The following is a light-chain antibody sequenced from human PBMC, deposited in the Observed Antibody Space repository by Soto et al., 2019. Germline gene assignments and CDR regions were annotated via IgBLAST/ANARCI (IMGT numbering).Light chain of an antibody. J-gene: IGKJ5*01. CDR3: QQYGSSHT. V-gene: IGKV3-11*01. Sequence: EIVLTHSLATLSLSPWERATLYGRASQSVGVYLAWYHQIPGQATRLLIHDASKRATGIPAGFRGSGAGTDITLTISSLEPEDFADYYCQQYGSSHTFGQGTRLENK. CDR1: QSVGVY. CDR2: DAS.